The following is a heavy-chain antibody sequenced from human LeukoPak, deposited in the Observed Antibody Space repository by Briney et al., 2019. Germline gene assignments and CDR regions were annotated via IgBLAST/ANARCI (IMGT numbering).Heavy chain of an antibody. J-gene: IGHJ4*02. CDR3: ARDPGRGYSGYYY. V-gene: IGHV3-23*01. CDR1: GFTFSGSA. D-gene: IGHD5-12*01. CDR2: ISYSGANS. Sequence: GGSLRLSCAASGFTFSGSAMSWVRQAPGEGLEWVSLISYSGANSYYTDSVRGRFTISRDNSKDTLFLQMNSLRAEDTAIYYCARDPGRGYSGYYYWGQGTLVTVSS.